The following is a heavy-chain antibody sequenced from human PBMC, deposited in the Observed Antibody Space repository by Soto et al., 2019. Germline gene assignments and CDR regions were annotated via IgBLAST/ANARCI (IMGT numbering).Heavy chain of an antibody. V-gene: IGHV1-18*01. CDR2: ISAYNGNT. CDR1: GYTFTSYG. D-gene: IGHD1-26*01. J-gene: IGHJ6*03. Sequence: ASVKVSCKASGYTFTSYGISWVRQAPGQGLEWMGWISAYNGNTNYAQKLQGRVTMTTDTSTSTAYMELRSLRSDDTAVYYCARDVYYYYRSYYYYMDVWGKGTTVTVSS. CDR3: ARDVYYYYRSYYYYMDV.